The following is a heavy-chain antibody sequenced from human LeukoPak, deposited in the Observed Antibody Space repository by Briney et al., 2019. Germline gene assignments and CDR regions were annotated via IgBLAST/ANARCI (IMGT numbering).Heavy chain of an antibody. D-gene: IGHD1-26*01. CDR1: GFTFSSYA. CDR2: ISGSGGST. V-gene: IGHV3-23*01. CDR3: AKVGGSGSYYFDY. Sequence: PGGSLRLSCAASGFTFSSYAMSWVRQAPGKGLEWVSAISGSGGSTYYADSVKGRFTISRDNSKNTLYLQMNSLRAEDTAIYYCAKVGGSGSYYFDYWGQGTLVTVSS. J-gene: IGHJ4*02.